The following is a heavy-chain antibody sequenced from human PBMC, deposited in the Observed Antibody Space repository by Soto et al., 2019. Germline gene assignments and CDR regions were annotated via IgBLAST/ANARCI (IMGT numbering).Heavy chain of an antibody. CDR2: IIGSGDNT. CDR3: AKVFYDSTGYRFYY. D-gene: IGHD3-22*01. J-gene: IGHJ4*02. CDR1: GFTVSSYA. V-gene: IGHV3-23*01. Sequence: PGGSLRLSCAASGFTVSSYAMSWVRQGPGKGLEWVSVIIGSGDNTYYGDSVKGRFTISKDNSKNTLFLQMNALEAEDTAVYYCAKVFYDSTGYRFYYWGQGTLVTVSS.